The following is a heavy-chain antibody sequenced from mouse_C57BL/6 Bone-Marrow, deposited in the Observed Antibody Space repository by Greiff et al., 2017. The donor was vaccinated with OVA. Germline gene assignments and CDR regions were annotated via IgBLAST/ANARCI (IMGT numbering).Heavy chain of an antibody. V-gene: IGHV1-50*01. CDR1: GYTFTSYW. J-gene: IGHJ3*01. D-gene: IGHD2-1*01. Sequence: QVQLQQPGAELVKPGASVKLSCKASGYTFTSYWMQWVKQRPGQGLEWIGEIDPSDSYTNYNQKFKGKATLTVDTSSSTAYMQLSSLTSEDSAVYYCASGNLPWFAYWGQGTLVTVSA. CDR2: IDPSDSYT. CDR3: ASGNLPWFAY.